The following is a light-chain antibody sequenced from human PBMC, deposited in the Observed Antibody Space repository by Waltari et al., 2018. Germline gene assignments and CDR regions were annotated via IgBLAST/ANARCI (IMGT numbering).Light chain of an antibody. CDR1: QSVSKY. CDR2: DAS. J-gene: IGKJ1*01. CDR3: QKYVSLPAT. V-gene: IGKV3-20*01. Sequence: EIVLTQSPGTLSLSTGDRATLSCRASQSVSKYLAWYQQKPGQAPRLLIYDASTRATGIPDRFSGSGSGTDFSLTISRLEPEDFAVYYCQKYVSLPATFGQGTKVEIK.